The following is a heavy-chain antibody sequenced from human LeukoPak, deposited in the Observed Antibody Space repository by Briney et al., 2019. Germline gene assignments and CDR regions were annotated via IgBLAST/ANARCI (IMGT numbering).Heavy chain of an antibody. CDR2: VDRDGISK. Sequence: GGSLRLSCAASGFRFSDYLMMWVRQAPGKGLEWVANVDRDGISKYYADSVKGRFTISRDNAKNSLSLQMNRLRVEDTALYYCARGKIDYWGQGILVTVSS. CDR1: GFRFSDYL. V-gene: IGHV3-7*01. CDR3: ARGKIDY. J-gene: IGHJ4*02.